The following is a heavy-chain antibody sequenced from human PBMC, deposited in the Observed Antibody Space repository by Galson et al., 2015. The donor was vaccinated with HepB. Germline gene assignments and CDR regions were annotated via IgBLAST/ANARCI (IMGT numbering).Heavy chain of an antibody. J-gene: IGHJ6*02. Sequence: SLRLSCAASAFIFSSYGMHWVRQAPGKGLEWVAVIWYDGSKKYYADSVKGRFTISRDNSKNRLYLQMNSLRAEDTAVYYCARGPGSYGMDVWGQGTTVTVSS. CDR2: IWYDGSKK. CDR3: ARGPGSYGMDV. D-gene: IGHD2-15*01. CDR1: AFIFSSYG. V-gene: IGHV3-33*01.